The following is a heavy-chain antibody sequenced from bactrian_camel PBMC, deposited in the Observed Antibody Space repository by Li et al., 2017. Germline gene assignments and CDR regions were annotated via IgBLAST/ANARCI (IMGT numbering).Heavy chain of an antibody. CDR1: GLTFDNTA. CDR2: ISSSVPTT. J-gene: IGHJ6*01. D-gene: IGHD6*01. V-gene: IGHV3S63*01. CDR3: YVRCYYPTSDGSSLSSRGY. Sequence: QVQLVESGGGLVQAGGSLRLSCSVSGLTFDNTAMGWFRKAPGKEREMVSIISSSVPTTYADSVKGRFTISQDNSANTLYLQMNSLKPEDTAMYYCYVRCYYPTSDGSSLSSRGYWGQGTQVTVS.